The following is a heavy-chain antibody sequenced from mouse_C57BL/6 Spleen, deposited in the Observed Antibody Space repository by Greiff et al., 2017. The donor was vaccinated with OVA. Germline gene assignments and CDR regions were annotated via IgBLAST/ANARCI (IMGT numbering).Heavy chain of an antibody. Sequence: VQLQQSGPELVNPGASVKISCKASGYTFTDYYMNWVKQSHGKSLEWIGDINPNNGGTSYNQKFKGKATLTVDKSSSTAYMELRSLTSEDSAVYYCARDGYYHYFDYWGQGTTLTVSS. V-gene: IGHV1-26*01. CDR1: GYTFTDYY. CDR3: ARDGYYHYFDY. D-gene: IGHD2-3*01. J-gene: IGHJ2*01. CDR2: INPNNGGT.